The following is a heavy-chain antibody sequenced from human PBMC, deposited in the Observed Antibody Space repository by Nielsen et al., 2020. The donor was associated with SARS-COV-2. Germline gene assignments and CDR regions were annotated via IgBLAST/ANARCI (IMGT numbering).Heavy chain of an antibody. J-gene: IGHJ4*02. CDR3: ARASGYCSGGTCYSEKLFDL. D-gene: IGHD2-15*01. Sequence: VRQAPGKGLEWVAVISYDGSNKYYADSVKGRFTISRDNSKNTLYLQMNSLRAEDTAVYYCARASGYCSGGTCYSEKLFDLWGQGTLVTVSS. V-gene: IGHV3-33*05. CDR2: ISYDGSNK.